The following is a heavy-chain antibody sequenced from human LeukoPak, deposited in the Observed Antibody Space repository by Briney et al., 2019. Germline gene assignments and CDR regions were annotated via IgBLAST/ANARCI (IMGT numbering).Heavy chain of an antibody. CDR1: GLTFSSYA. CDR2: ISGSGGSA. J-gene: IGHJ3*02. D-gene: IGHD3-22*01. Sequence: GGSLRLSCAASGLTFSSYAMSWVRQAPGKGLEWVSAISGSGGSAYYADSVKGRFTISRDNSKNMLYLQMNSLRAEDTAVYYCAKTLIVVVVLDVLDIWGQGTMVTVSS. CDR3: AKTLIVVVVLDVLDI. V-gene: IGHV3-23*01.